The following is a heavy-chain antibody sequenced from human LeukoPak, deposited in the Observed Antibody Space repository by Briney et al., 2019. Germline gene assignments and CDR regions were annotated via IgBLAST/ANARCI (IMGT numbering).Heavy chain of an antibody. V-gene: IGHV4-30-2*01. Sequence: TLSLTCAVTGASVSSGGSSWAWMRQPPGKGMEWIGYIYHIVNTFDNPSLQSRVTISVDRAKNQVSLRLTSVTAADTAVYYCARDSYGSGSNYFDPWGQGTQVTVFS. CDR1: GASVSSGGSS. CDR2: IYHIVNT. J-gene: IGHJ5*02. D-gene: IGHD3-10*01. CDR3: ARDSYGSGSNYFDP.